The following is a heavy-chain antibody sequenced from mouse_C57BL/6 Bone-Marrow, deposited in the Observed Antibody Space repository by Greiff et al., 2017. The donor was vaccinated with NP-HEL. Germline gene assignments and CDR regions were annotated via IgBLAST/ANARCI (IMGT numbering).Heavy chain of an antibody. Sequence: EVQGVESGGGLVKPGGSLKLSCAASGFTFSSYTMSWVRQTPEKRLEWVATISGGGGNTYYPDSVKGRFTISRDNAKNTLYLQMSSLRSEDTALYYCARHDGYYWYFDVWGTGTTVTVSS. CDR1: GFTFSSYT. J-gene: IGHJ1*03. CDR3: ARHDGYYWYFDV. D-gene: IGHD2-3*01. CDR2: ISGGGGNT. V-gene: IGHV5-9*01.